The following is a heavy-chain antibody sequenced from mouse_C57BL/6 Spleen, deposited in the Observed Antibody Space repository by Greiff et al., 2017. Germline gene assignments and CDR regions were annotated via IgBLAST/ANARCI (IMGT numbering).Heavy chain of an antibody. D-gene: IGHD1-1*01. V-gene: IGHV1-52*01. CDR3: AREGDYYGSSFDY. Sequence: QVQLQQPGAELVRPGSSVKLSCKASGYTFTSYWMHWVKQRPIQGLEWIGNIDPSDSETHYNQKFKDKATLTVDKSSSTAYMQLSSLTSEDSAVYDCAREGDYYGSSFDYWGQGTTLTVSS. CDR1: GYTFTSYW. CDR2: IDPSDSET. J-gene: IGHJ2*01.